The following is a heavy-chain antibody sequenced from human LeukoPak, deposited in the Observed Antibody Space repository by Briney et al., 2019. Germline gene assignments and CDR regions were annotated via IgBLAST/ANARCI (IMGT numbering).Heavy chain of an antibody. Sequence: GGSLRLSCATSELTFSNYATTWVRQAPGKGLEWVSAISGSTVSTYYADSVKGRFIISRDNSKNTLYLQMNSLRAEDTAVYYCAKASRWYYFDCWGQGTLVTVSS. CDR1: ELTFSNYA. CDR2: ISGSTVST. V-gene: IGHV3-23*01. CDR3: AKASRWYYFDC. J-gene: IGHJ4*02. D-gene: IGHD6-13*01.